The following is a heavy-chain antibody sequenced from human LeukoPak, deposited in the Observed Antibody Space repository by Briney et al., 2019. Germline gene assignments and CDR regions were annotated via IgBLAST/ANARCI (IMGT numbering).Heavy chain of an antibody. CDR3: ARSLADILTGYWDYYYYYMDV. Sequence: PGGSLRLSCAASEFSVGSNYMTWVRQAPGKGLEWVANIKQDGSEKYYVDSVKGRFTISRDNAKNSLYLQMNSLRAEDTAVYYCARSLADILTGYWDYYYYYMDVWGKGTTVTISS. CDR2: IKQDGSEK. J-gene: IGHJ6*03. CDR1: EFSVGSNY. V-gene: IGHV3-7*01. D-gene: IGHD3-9*01.